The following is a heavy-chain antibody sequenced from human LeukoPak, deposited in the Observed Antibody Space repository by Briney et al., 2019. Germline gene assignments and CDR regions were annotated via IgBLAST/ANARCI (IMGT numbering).Heavy chain of an antibody. J-gene: IGHJ4*02. V-gene: IGHV3-30*18. CDR2: ISYDGSNK. Sequence: GGSLRLSCAASGFTFSSYGMHWVRQAPGKGLEWVAVISYDGSNKYYADSVKGRFTISRDNSKNTLYLQMNSLRAEDTAVYYCAKEQLELRYFDWLFLDYWGQGTLATVSS. D-gene: IGHD3-9*01. CDR1: GFTFSSYG. CDR3: AKEQLELRYFDWLFLDY.